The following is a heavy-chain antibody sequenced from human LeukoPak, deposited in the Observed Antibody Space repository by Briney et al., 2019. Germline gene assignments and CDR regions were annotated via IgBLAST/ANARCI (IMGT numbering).Heavy chain of an antibody. CDR2: IYTSGNT. V-gene: IGHV4-61*02. CDR3: AGITIFGVVDFH. Sequence: SQTLSLTCTVSGDSIGSDTYYWSWIRQPAGKGLEWLGRIYTSGNTNYNPSLESRVTISVDTSKNQFSLKLSSVTAADTAVYYCAGITIFGVVDFHWGQGTLVTVSS. J-gene: IGHJ4*02. CDR1: GDSIGSDTYY. D-gene: IGHD3-3*01.